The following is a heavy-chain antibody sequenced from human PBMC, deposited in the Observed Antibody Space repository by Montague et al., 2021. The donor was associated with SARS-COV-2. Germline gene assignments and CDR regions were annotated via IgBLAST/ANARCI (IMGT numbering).Heavy chain of an antibody. CDR3: ARRRDRSTVVSPAVFDL. D-gene: IGHD4-23*01. Sequence: SETLSLTCSVSSDSISSWSYCWAWIRQSPGKGLEWIGNICYGGSTYYXPSLRSRVVMSAETSKSQFSLKLYSVTAADTSIYYCARRRDRSTVVSPAVFDLWGQGTMVIVSS. J-gene: IGHJ3*01. CDR1: SDSISSWSYC. V-gene: IGHV4-39*01. CDR2: ICYGGST.